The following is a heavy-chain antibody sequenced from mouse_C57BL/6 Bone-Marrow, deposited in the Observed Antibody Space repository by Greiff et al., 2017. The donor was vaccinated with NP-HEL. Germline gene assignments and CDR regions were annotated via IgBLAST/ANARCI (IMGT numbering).Heavy chain of an antibody. J-gene: IGHJ4*01. CDR3: AQRGYLYAMDY. CDR2: FLPGSGST. CDR1: GYTFTGYW. V-gene: IGHV1-9*01. D-gene: IGHD3-1*01. Sequence: QVQLQQSGAELMKPGASVKLSCKATGYTFTGYWIEWVKQRPGHGLEWIGEFLPGSGSTNYNEKFKSKATLTVDTSSSTAYMQLSSLTSEDSAVYYCAQRGYLYAMDYWGQGTSVTVSS.